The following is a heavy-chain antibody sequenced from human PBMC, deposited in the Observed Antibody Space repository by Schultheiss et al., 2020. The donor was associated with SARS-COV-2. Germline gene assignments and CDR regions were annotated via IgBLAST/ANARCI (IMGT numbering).Heavy chain of an antibody. CDR1: GGSISSYY. CDR2: IYYSGTT. J-gene: IGHJ2*01. Sequence: SETLSLTCAVSGGSISSYYWSWIRQPPGKGLEWIGYIYYSGTTDYNPTLESRVTISGDTSKNQFFLKLNSVTAADTAVYYCARDSRRWRFFDLWGRGTLVTVSS. D-gene: IGHD3-3*01. V-gene: IGHV4-59*12. CDR3: ARDSRRWRFFDL.